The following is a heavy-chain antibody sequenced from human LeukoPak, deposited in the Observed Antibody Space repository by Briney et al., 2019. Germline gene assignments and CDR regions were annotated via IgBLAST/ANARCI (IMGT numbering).Heavy chain of an antibody. CDR1: GYTFTSYY. Sequence: GASVKVSCKASGYTFTSYYMHWVRQARGKGFEWMGILNSSGGSTSYAQKFQGRVTMTRDMSTSTVYMELSSLRSEDTAVYYCARDGGYSGSYEAGTDAFDIWGQGTMVTAST. V-gene: IGHV1-46*01. CDR3: ARDGGYSGSYEAGTDAFDI. CDR2: LNSSGGST. D-gene: IGHD1-26*01. J-gene: IGHJ3*02.